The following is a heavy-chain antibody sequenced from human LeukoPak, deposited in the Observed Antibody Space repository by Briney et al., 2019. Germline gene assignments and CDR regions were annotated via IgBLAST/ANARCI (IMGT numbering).Heavy chain of an antibody. J-gene: IGHJ4*02. CDR2: ISGGGGST. CDR1: GFTFSSYA. Sequence: GRSLRLSCAASGFTFSSYAMSWVRQAPGKGQERVSAISGGGGSTYYADSLKGRFTISRDNSKNTLYLQMNSLRAEDTAVYYCAKGVYYYDSSGYYYTYYFDYWGQGTLVTVSS. D-gene: IGHD3-22*01. V-gene: IGHV3-23*01. CDR3: AKGVYYYDSSGYYYTYYFDY.